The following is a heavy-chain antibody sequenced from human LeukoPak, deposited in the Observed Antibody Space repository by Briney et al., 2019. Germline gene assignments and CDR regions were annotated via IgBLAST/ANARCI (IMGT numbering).Heavy chain of an antibody. J-gene: IGHJ6*03. CDR1: GYTFTGYY. CDR3: ARAFYCSSTSSPSNPPYYYMDV. V-gene: IGHV1-2*02. CDR2: INPNSGGT. D-gene: IGHD2-2*01. Sequence: ASVKVSCKASGYTFTGYYMHWVRQAPGQGLEWMGWINPNSGGTNYAQKFQGRVTMTRDTSISTAYMELSRLRSDDTAVYYCARAFYCSSTSSPSNPPYYYMDVWGKGTTVTVSS.